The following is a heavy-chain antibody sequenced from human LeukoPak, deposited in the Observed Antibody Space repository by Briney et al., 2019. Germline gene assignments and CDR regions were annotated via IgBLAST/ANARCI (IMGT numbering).Heavy chain of an antibody. CDR1: GFTFSTYA. J-gene: IGHJ4*02. CDR3: TTSGNYFGDY. D-gene: IGHD1-26*01. CDR2: ITDSGGST. V-gene: IGHV3-23*01. Sequence: PGGSLRLSCAASGFTFSTYAMGWVRQAPGAGLDWVSSITDSGGSTDYADSVKGRFTISRDNSKNTLYLQMNSLRAEDTAVYYCTTSGNYFGDYWGQGTPVTVSS.